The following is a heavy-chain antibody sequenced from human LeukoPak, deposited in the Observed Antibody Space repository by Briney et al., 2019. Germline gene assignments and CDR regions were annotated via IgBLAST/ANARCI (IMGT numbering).Heavy chain of an antibody. D-gene: IGHD1-1*01. CDR1: GDSISTGSYY. CDR2: IFPSGST. Sequence: SETLSLTCAVSGDSISTGSYYWTWIRQPAGKGLEFIGRIFPSGSTDYNASLKSRLTISINKAKNHFSLKLSSVTASDTAVYYCARGWNEYFDYWGQGSLVTVSS. CDR3: ARGWNEYFDY. V-gene: IGHV4-61*02. J-gene: IGHJ4*02.